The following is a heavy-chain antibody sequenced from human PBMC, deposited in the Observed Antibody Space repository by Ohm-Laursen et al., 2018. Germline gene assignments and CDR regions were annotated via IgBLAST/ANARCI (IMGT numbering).Heavy chain of an antibody. J-gene: IGHJ3*01. Sequence: GSLRLSCAASGFTFTSHWMHWVRQAPGKGLVWVLSINSDGRVTNYADSVKGRYTISRDNAYSTLYLQMKSLRVEDTSVYYCVRDRRLRSYAFDLWGLGTRVTVSS. D-gene: IGHD4-17*01. CDR1: GFTFTSHW. CDR2: INSDGRVT. CDR3: VRDRRLRSYAFDL. V-gene: IGHV3-74*01.